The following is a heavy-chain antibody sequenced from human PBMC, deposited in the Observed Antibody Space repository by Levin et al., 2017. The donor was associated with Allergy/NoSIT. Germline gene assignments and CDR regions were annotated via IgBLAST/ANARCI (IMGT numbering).Heavy chain of an antibody. D-gene: IGHD1-26*01. CDR1: GFSFSGYR. Sequence: GGSLRLSCAASGFSFSGYRMSWVRQAPGKGLEWVANIKQDGREKYYVDSVKGRFTISRDNAKNSLYLQMNSLRADDTAVYYCARDAWAVFDIWGQGTMVTVSS. CDR2: IKQDGREK. CDR3: ARDAWAVFDI. V-gene: IGHV3-7*04. J-gene: IGHJ3*02.